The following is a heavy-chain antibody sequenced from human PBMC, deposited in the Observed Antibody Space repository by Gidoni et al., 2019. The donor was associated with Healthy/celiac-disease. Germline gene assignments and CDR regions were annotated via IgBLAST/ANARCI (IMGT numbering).Heavy chain of an antibody. Sequence: QVQLQESGPGLVTPSATLSLTCTVSGGSISSYYWTWIRQPPGKGLDWIGYIYFSGSTNYNPSLKSRVTISVDTSKNQFSLKLSSVTAADTAVYYCARQGAVPFGGVIARGGYYFDYWGQGTLVTVSS. D-gene: IGHD3-16*02. CDR2: IYFSGST. CDR3: ARQGAVPFGGVIARGGYYFDY. J-gene: IGHJ4*02. CDR1: GGSISSYY. V-gene: IGHV4-59*08.